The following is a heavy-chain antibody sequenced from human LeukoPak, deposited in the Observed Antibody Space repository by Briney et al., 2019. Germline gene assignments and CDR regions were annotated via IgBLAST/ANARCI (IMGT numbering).Heavy chain of an antibody. J-gene: IGHJ4*02. D-gene: IGHD1-26*01. CDR3: ARESGSYSRIEF. Sequence: SETLSLTCTVSGGSISSYYWSWIRQPPGKGLEWIGYIYYSGSTNYNPSLKSRVTISVDTSKNQFSLKLTSMTAADTAVYFCARESGSYSRIEFWGQGTLVTVSS. V-gene: IGHV4-59*12. CDR1: GGSISSYY. CDR2: IYYSGST.